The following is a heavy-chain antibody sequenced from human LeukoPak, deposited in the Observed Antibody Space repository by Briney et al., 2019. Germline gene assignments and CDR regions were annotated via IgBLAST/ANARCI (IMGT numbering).Heavy chain of an antibody. V-gene: IGHV3-23*01. CDR3: AKWQYYGSGDDY. CDR2: ISGSGDST. Sequence: GGSLRLSCAGSGFTFSTYGMSWVRRAPNKGLEWLSPISGSGDSTYYADSVKGRFTISRDNSKSTLFLQMNSQIAEDTAIYYCAKWQYYGSGDDYWGQGTLVTVSS. D-gene: IGHD3-10*01. J-gene: IGHJ4*02. CDR1: GFTFSTYG.